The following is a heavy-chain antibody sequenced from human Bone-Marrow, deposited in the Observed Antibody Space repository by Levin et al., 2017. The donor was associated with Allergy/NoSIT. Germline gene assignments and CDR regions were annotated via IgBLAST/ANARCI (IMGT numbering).Heavy chain of an antibody. CDR3: ATGSFDF. Sequence: GGSLRLSCAASGFTFSTYGMHWVRQAPGKGLEWVAVISYVGSDEYYADSVKGRFTISRDNSKNTLYLQMNALRPEDTAVYYCATGSFDFWGQGTLVTVSS. CDR1: GFTFSTYG. CDR2: ISYVGSDE. V-gene: IGHV3-30*03. J-gene: IGHJ4*02.